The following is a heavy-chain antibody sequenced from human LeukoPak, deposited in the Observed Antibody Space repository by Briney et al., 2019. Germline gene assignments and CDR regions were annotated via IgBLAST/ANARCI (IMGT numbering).Heavy chain of an antibody. D-gene: IGHD3-10*01. CDR3: ARDLGLLWFGEPPVGAFDS. CDR1: GYTFTGYY. CDR2: INPNSGGT. V-gene: IGHV1-2*04. Sequence: ASVKVSCKASGYTFTGYYMHWVRQAPGQGLEWMGWINPNSGGTNYAQKFQGWVTMTRDTSISTAYMELSRLRSDDTAVYYCARDLGLLWFGEPPVGAFDSWGQGTMVTVSS. J-gene: IGHJ3*02.